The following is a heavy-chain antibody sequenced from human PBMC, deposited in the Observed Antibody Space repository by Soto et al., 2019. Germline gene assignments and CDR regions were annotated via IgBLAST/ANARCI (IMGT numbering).Heavy chain of an antibody. J-gene: IGHJ6*02. Sequence: GASVKVSCKASGGTFSSYAISWVRQAPGQGLEWMGGIIPIFGTANYAQKFQGRVTITADESTSTAYMELSSLRSEDTAVYYCARSKGIAVAGTRYYYYYGMDVWGQGTTVTVS. CDR2: IIPIFGTA. CDR1: GGTFSSYA. V-gene: IGHV1-69*13. CDR3: ARSKGIAVAGTRYYYYYGMDV. D-gene: IGHD6-19*01.